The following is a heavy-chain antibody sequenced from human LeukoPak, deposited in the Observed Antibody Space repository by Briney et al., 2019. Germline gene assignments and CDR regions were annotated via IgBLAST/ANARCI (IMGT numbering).Heavy chain of an antibody. D-gene: IGHD5-18*01. CDR2: ISYDGSNK. J-gene: IGHJ3*02. CDR1: GFTFSSYA. CDR3: ASAYYSYGYVWDAFDI. Sequence: PGGSLRLSCAASGFTFSSYAMHWVRQAPGKGLEWVAVISYDGSNKYYADSVKGRFTISRDNSKNTLYLQMNSLRAEDTAVYYCASAYYSYGYVWDAFDIWGQGTMVTVSS. V-gene: IGHV3-30*04.